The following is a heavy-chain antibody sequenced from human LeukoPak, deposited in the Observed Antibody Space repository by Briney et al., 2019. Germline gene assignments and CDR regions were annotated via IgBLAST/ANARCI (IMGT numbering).Heavy chain of an antibody. CDR2: IYQTGST. D-gene: IGHD3/OR15-3a*01. J-gene: IGHJ3*01. Sequence: SETLSLTCTVSGYSISSGYYWGWSRPPPGKGVEWIGNIYQTGSTYYNPSLKSRVTIALDTSKNQFSLKLSSVTAADTAVYYCARTWTPGGYAFDVWGQGTMVIVSS. CDR1: GYSISSGYY. CDR3: ARTWTPGGYAFDV. V-gene: IGHV4-38-2*02.